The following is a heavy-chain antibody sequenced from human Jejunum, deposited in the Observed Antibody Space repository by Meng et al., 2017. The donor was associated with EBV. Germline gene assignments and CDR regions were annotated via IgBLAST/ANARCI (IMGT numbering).Heavy chain of an antibody. J-gene: IGHJ4*02. CDR2: MSPNSGNT. CDR3: ARGVAAGFDY. D-gene: IGHD6-13*01. CDR1: GDTFTSYD. Sequence: VPPVRSGTEVKKPGASVTVSCKPSGDTFTSYDINWMRQATGQGPEWMGWMSPNSGNTGYAQKFQGRVTMTRDTSISTAYMELSSRRSEDTAVYYCARGVAAGFDYWGQGTLVTVSS. V-gene: IGHV1-8*02.